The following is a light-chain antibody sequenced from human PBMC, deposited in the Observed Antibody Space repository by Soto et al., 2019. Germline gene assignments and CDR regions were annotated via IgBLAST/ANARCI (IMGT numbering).Light chain of an antibody. CDR2: DAS. CDR1: QTVRNN. J-gene: IGKJ4*01. V-gene: IGKV3D-15*01. CDR3: QQYNNWPLT. Sequence: VLTQSPGTLSLSPGDRATLSCRASQTVRNNYLAWYQQKPGQPPRLLIYDASNRATGIPARFSGSGSGTDFTLTISSLQSEDFAVYYCQQYNNWPLTFGGGTKVDI.